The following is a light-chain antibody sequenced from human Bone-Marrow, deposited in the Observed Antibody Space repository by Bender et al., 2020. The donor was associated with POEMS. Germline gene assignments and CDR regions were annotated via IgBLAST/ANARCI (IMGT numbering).Light chain of an antibody. Sequence: SYELTQPPSVSVAPGQAARIACGGNNIGSESVHWYQQKPGQAPVLVVYDDSDRPSGIPERFSGSNSGNTATLTISRVEAGDEADYYCQSYDSSLSGSYVFGAGTKVTVL. CDR2: DDS. CDR1: NIGSES. J-gene: IGLJ1*01. V-gene: IGLV3-21*02. CDR3: QSYDSSLSGSYV.